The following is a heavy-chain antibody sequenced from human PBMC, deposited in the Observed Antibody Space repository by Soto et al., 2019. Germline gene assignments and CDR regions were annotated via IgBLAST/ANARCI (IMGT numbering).Heavy chain of an antibody. CDR1: GFTFNNYA. Sequence: PGGSLRLSCAASGFTFNNYAMSWVRQAPGKGLEWVSGISGSGTYTYFADSVRGRFTISRDNSKNTLFLQMSSLRAEDTAIYYCAKSASGYYKLIDYWGQGTLVTVSS. D-gene: IGHD5-12*01. V-gene: IGHV3-23*01. J-gene: IGHJ4*02. CDR2: ISGSGTYT. CDR3: AKSASGYYKLIDY.